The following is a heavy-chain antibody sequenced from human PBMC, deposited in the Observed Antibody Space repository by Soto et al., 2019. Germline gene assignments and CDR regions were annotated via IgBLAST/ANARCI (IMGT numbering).Heavy chain of an antibody. D-gene: IGHD2-15*01. Sequence: QVQLQESGPGLVKPSQTLSLTCTVSGGSISSGAYYWTWIRQHPGKGLEWIAYIYYNGRTSYNPTLKSRVAISRDTAKNQFSLKLSSVTAADTAVDYCARTPSDCLGGRCYLPDYWGQGTLVTASS. CDR3: ARTPSDCLGGRCYLPDY. V-gene: IGHV4-31*03. CDR1: GGSISSGAYY. J-gene: IGHJ4*02. CDR2: IYYNGRT.